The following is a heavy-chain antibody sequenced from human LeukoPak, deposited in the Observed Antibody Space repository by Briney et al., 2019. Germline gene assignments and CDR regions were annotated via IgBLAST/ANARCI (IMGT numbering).Heavy chain of an antibody. J-gene: IGHJ5*02. D-gene: IGHD3-22*01. CDR1: GGSIHSGGNY. CDR3: ARGESPYYYDSTGKYLGVWFDP. CDR2: MYYSGRT. V-gene: IGHV4-31*03. Sequence: SQTLSLTCTVSGGSIHSGGNYWRWIRHHPGKGLEWIGYMYYSGRTHYNPSLNSRVTISVDTSKNQFSLKLSSVTAADTAVYYCARGESPYYYDSTGKYLGVWFDPWGQGTLVTVSS.